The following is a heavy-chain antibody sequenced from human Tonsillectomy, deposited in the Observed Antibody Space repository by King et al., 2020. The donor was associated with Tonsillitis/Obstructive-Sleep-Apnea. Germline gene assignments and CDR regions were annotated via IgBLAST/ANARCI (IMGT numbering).Heavy chain of an antibody. CDR2: FDPEDGET. J-gene: IGHJ6*02. Sequence: QLVQSGAEVKKPGASVKVSCKVSGYTLTDLSMHWVRQAPGKGLEWMGGFDPEDGETIYAQKFQGRVTMTDDTSTDTAYMELSSLRSEDTAVYYCATAITLLRDVILNIYYSGMDVWGQGTTVSV. D-gene: IGHD3-10*01. CDR1: GYTLTDLS. CDR3: ATAITLLRDVILNIYYSGMDV. V-gene: IGHV1-24*01.